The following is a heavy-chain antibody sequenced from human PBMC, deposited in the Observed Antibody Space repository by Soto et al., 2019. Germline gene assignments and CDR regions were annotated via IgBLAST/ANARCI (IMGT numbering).Heavy chain of an antibody. Sequence: QVQLQQWGAGLLKPSETLSLTCAVYGGSFSGYYWSWIRQPPGKGLEWIGEINHSGSTNYNPSLKSRVTLSVDTSKNQFSLKLSSVTAADTAVYYCARGQRIQLWLGRSYYFDYWGQGTLVTVSS. CDR2: INHSGST. D-gene: IGHD5-18*01. J-gene: IGHJ4*02. CDR3: ARGQRIQLWLGRSYYFDY. V-gene: IGHV4-34*01. CDR1: GGSFSGYY.